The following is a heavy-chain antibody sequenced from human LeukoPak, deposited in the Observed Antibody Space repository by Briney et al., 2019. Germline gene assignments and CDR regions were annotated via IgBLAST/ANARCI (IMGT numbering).Heavy chain of an antibody. CDR3: ARHYKQQLAPGPNWFDP. Sequence: SETLSLTCTVSGGSISSSDYYWGWIRQPPGKGLEWIGSIYYSGSTYYNPSLKSRVTISVDTSKNQFSLKLSSVTAADTAVYYCARHYKQQLAPGPNWFDPWGQGTLVTVPS. CDR1: GGSISSSDYY. J-gene: IGHJ5*02. CDR2: IYYSGST. D-gene: IGHD6-13*01. V-gene: IGHV4-39*01.